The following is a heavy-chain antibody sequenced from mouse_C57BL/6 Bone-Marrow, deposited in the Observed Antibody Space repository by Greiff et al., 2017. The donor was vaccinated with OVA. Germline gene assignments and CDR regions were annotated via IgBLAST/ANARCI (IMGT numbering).Heavy chain of an antibody. Sequence: VQLQESGAELARPGASVKLSCKASGYTFTSYGISWVKQRTGQGLEWIGEIYPRSGNTYYNEKFKGKATITADTSSNTAYLQLSSLTSEDTAIYYCARSDGSLDYWGQGTTLTVSS. CDR2: IYPRSGNT. D-gene: IGHD1-1*01. V-gene: IGHV1-81*01. J-gene: IGHJ2*01. CDR3: ARSDGSLDY. CDR1: GYTFTSYG.